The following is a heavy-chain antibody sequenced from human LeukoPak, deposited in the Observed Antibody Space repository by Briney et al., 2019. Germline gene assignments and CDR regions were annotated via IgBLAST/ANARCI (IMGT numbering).Heavy chain of an antibody. D-gene: IGHD6-19*01. V-gene: IGHV3-53*05. CDR2: IENDATT. CDR1: GFTVSSNH. J-gene: IGHJ4*02. Sequence: GGSLRLSCAVSGFTVSSNHMSWVRQAAGKGLEWVSLIENDATTYYADSVKGRLTISRDNSKNTLYLQMNSLRPEDTAVYYCAKDRGEQWLVTSFDYWGQGTLVTVSS. CDR3: AKDRGEQWLVTSFDY.